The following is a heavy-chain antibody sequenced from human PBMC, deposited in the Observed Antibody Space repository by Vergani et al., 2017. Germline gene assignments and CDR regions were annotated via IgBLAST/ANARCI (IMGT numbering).Heavy chain of an antibody. CDR1: GGSISSGGYY. CDR3: ATDTYSSSWYSFDY. CDR2: IYYSGST. J-gene: IGHJ4*02. Sequence: QVQLQESGPGLVKPSQTLSLTCTVSGGSISSGGYYWSWIRQHPGKGLGWIGYIYYSGSTYYNPSPKSRVTISVDTSKNQFSLKLSSVTAADTAVYYCATDTYSSSWYSFDYWGQGTLVTVSS. V-gene: IGHV4-31*03. D-gene: IGHD6-13*01.